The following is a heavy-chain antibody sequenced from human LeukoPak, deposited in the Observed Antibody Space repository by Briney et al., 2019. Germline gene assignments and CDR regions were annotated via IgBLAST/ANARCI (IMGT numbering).Heavy chain of an antibody. D-gene: IGHD3-3*01. J-gene: IGHJ4*02. CDR1: GGSISSIY. CDR2: TYSSGST. Sequence: SETLSLTCTVAGGSISSIYWSWIRQPPRKGLEWIGSTYSSGSTNYNPALKSRVTISVDTSKNQFSLKLSSVTAADTAVYYCARSPYDFWSGYYSFDYWGQGTLVTVSS. V-gene: IGHV4-59*01. CDR3: ARSPYDFWSGYYSFDY.